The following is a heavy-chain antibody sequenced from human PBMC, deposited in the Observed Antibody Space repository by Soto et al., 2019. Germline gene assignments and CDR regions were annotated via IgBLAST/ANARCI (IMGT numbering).Heavy chain of an antibody. CDR3: ARIYSSGWYADY. CDR2: TTSGGNTI. Sequence: EVQLVESGGGPVQPGGSLRLSCVASGLTFSGYSMNWARQAPGKGLEWISYTTSGGNTIYYEDSVKGRFTISRDNAKNSLYLQMNSLRDEDTAVYYCARIYSSGWYADYWGQGALVTVSS. V-gene: IGHV3-48*02. J-gene: IGHJ4*02. D-gene: IGHD6-19*01. CDR1: GLTFSGYS.